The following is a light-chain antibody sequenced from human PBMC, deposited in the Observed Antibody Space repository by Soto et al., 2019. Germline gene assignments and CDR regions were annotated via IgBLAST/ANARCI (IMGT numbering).Light chain of an antibody. CDR1: QSFRGL. Sequence: EIVMTQSPATLSVSPGERATLSCRASQSFRGLLAWYQQKPGQAPRLLIYDAYNRATGIPPRFSGSGSGTDFTLTISSLEPEDSAVYYCHRYNNWPHTFGQGTKVDIK. CDR3: HRYNNWPHT. V-gene: IGKV3D-15*01. J-gene: IGKJ2*01. CDR2: DAY.